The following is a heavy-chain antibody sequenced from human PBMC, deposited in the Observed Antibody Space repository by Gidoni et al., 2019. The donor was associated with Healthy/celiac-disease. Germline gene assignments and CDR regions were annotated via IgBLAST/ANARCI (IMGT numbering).Heavy chain of an antibody. J-gene: IGHJ4*02. CDR1: GLPFDDYA. CDR2: ISWNSGSR. Sequence: EVQLVEPGGGVVQPGRSLRLSCAAPGLPFDDYAMHWVRQAPGKGLEWVSGISWNSGSRGYADSVKGRFTISRDNAKNSLYLQMNSLRAEDTALYYCAKGGLGDLYYFDYWGQGTLVTVSS. CDR3: AKGGLGDLYYFDY. V-gene: IGHV3-9*01. D-gene: IGHD2-21*01.